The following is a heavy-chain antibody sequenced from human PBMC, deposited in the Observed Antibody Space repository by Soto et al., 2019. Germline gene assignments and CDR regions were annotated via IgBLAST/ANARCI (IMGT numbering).Heavy chain of an antibody. Sequence: GSLRLSCAASGFTFSSYAMSWVRQAPGKGLEWVSAISGSGGSTYYADSVKGRFTISRDNSKNTLYLQMNSLRAEDTAVYYCAKDTRITRFLEWLLFRPFDYWGQGTLVTVSS. J-gene: IGHJ4*02. CDR2: ISGSGGST. D-gene: IGHD3-3*01. CDR3: AKDTRITRFLEWLLFRPFDY. V-gene: IGHV3-23*01. CDR1: GFTFSSYA.